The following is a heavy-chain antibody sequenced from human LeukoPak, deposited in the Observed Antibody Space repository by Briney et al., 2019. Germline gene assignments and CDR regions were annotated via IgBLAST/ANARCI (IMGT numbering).Heavy chain of an antibody. CDR3: ANNNGGLVDY. V-gene: IGHV3-15*01. J-gene: IGHJ4*02. CDR2: IKSKIHGGTI. CDR1: GFTFDKAW. Sequence: GGSLRLSCAASGFTFDKAWMTWVRQAPGKGLEWVGRIKSKIHGGTIDYAAPVKGRFTISRDDSENTLYLQMNSLRAEDTAVYYCANNNGGLVDYWGQGTLVTVSS. D-gene: IGHD1/OR15-1a*01.